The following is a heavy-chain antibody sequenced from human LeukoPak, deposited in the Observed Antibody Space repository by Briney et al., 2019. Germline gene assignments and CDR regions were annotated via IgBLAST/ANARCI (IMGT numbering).Heavy chain of an antibody. CDR2: IWYDGSKK. J-gene: IGHJ6*02. V-gene: IGHV3-33*08. CDR1: GFTFSSYG. Sequence: PGGSLRLSCAASGFTFSSYGIHWVRQAPGKGLEWVAIIWYDGSKKYYADSVKGRFTISRDDSKSTVSLQMNSLRAEDTAVYYCARAGVGTYGMDAWGQGTAVTVSS. D-gene: IGHD1-14*01. CDR3: ARAGVGTYGMDA.